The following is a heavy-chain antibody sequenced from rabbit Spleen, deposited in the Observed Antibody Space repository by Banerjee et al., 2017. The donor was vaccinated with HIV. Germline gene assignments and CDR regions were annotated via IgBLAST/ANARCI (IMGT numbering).Heavy chain of an antibody. D-gene: IGHD6-1*01. J-gene: IGHJ4*01. CDR1: GFDFSNYIF. V-gene: IGHV1S45*01. CDR2: VDTGSRDFT. CDR3: ARIYNNNYGYYNL. Sequence: QEQLVESGGGLVQPEGSLTLTCTASGFDFSNYIFMCWVRQAPGKGLEWIACVDTGSRDFTYYASWAKGRVTISKTSSTTVTLQMTSLTVADTATYFCARIYNNNYGYYNLWGPGTLVTVS.